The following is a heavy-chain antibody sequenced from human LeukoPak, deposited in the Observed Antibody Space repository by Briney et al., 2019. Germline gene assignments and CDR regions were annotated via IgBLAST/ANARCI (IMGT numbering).Heavy chain of an antibody. Sequence: ASVKVSCKASGGTFSSCAISWVRQAPGQGLEWMGRIIPILGIANYAQKFQGRVTIIADKSTSTAYMELSSLRSEDTAVYYCAREKTIAAVDYWGQGTLVTVSS. J-gene: IGHJ4*02. CDR1: GGTFSSCA. V-gene: IGHV1-69*04. CDR3: AREKTIAAVDY. CDR2: IIPILGIA. D-gene: IGHD6-13*01.